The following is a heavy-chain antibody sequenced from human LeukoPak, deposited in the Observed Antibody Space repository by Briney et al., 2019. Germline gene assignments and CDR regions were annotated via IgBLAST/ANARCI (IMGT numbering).Heavy chain of an antibody. D-gene: IGHD3-10*01. V-gene: IGHV4-61*02. CDR2: IFTSGST. CDR3: ARGWRVGYGSNFDY. Sequence: SETLSLTCTVSGGSISSSSYYWSWIRQPAGKGLEWIGRIFTSGSTNYNPSLKSRVTMSVDTSKNQFSLNLSSVTAADTAVYYCARGWRVGYGSNFDYWGQGTLVTVSP. CDR1: GGSISSSSYY. J-gene: IGHJ4*02.